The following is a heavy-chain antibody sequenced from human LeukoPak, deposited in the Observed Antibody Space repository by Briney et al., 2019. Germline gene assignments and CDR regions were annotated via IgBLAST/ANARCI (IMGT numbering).Heavy chain of an antibody. Sequence: GGSLRLSCTASGFTFGDSAMSWFRQAPGKGLEWVAFIRSKSYGVAAEYAGSVRGRFTISRDDSKNVIYLQMDSPETEDTAVYYCSRGGGAAYDWGQGTRVTVSS. V-gene: IGHV3-49*03. CDR2: IRSKSYGVAA. CDR3: SRGGGAAYD. CDR1: GFTFGDSA. D-gene: IGHD6-13*01. J-gene: IGHJ4*02.